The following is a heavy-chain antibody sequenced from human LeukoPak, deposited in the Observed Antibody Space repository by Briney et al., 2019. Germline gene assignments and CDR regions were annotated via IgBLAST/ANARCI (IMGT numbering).Heavy chain of an antibody. D-gene: IGHD2-8*02. CDR2: TYYRSKWYN. CDR3: ARALLVTTSGYFYYYMDV. J-gene: IGHJ6*03. Sequence: SQTLSLTCAISGDSVSSNSAAWNWIRQSPSRGLEWLGRTYYRSKWYNDYALSVQSRITINPDTPKNQFSLQLNSVTPDDTAVYYCARALLVTTSGYFYYYMDVWGKGTTVSVSS. V-gene: IGHV6-1*01. CDR1: GDSVSSNSAA.